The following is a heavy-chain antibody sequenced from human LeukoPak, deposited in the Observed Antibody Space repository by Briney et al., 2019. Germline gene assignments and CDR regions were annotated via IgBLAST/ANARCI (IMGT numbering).Heavy chain of an antibody. D-gene: IGHD3-3*01. Sequence: SETLSLTCTVSGGSISSYYWSWIRQPPGKGLEWIGYIYYSGSTNYNPSLKSRVTISVDTSKNQFSLKLSSVTAADTAVYYCAAEITIFGVVILWGQGTLVTVSS. CDR1: GGSISSYY. CDR2: IYYSGST. V-gene: IGHV4-59*08. CDR3: AAEITIFGVVIL. J-gene: IGHJ4*02.